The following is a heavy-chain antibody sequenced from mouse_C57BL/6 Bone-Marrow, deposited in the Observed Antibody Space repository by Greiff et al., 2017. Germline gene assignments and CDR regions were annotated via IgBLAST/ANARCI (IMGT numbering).Heavy chain of an antibody. CDR2: SRNKANDDTT. CDR3: ARDEGDSYAMDY. CDR1: GFTFSDFY. J-gene: IGHJ4*01. V-gene: IGHV7-1*01. Sequence: EVMLVESGGGLVQSGRSLRLSCATSGFTFSDFYMEWVRQAPGKGLEWIAASRNKANDDTTEYSASVKGLFIVSRDTSQSILYLQMNALRAEDTAIYYCARDEGDSYAMDYWGQGTSVTVSS.